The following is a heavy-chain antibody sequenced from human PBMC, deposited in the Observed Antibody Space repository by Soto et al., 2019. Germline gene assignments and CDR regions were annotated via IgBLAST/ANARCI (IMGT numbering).Heavy chain of an antibody. CDR1: GGSLSSGGYY. Sequence: PSETLSLTCSVSGGSLSSGGYYWSWVRQHPGKDLQWVGSIHYNGDTYYNPSLRSRTSISLDTSENQFSLMLYSVTAADTAVYFCARAAPSSRRVYTCFHVWGPVTLVTVSS. V-gene: IGHV4-31*03. D-gene: IGHD2-2*01. CDR2: IHYNGDT. J-gene: IGHJ4*01. CDR3: ARAAPSSRRVYTCFHV.